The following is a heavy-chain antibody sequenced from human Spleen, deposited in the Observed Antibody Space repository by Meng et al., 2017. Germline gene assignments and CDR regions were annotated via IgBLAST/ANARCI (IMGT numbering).Heavy chain of an antibody. Sequence: QLQLQESCPGLVQPSAPLSLTCTVSGGSISSGSYYWGWIRQPPWKGLEWIGSFYYSGNTYYKPSLKSRVTISVDTSKNQFSLKLSSVTAADTATYFCARHKGNSYGYLYFDYWGQGTLVTVSS. D-gene: IGHD5-18*01. CDR3: ARHKGNSYGYLYFDY. V-gene: IGHV4-39*01. CDR2: FYYSGNT. J-gene: IGHJ4*02. CDR1: GGSISSGSYY.